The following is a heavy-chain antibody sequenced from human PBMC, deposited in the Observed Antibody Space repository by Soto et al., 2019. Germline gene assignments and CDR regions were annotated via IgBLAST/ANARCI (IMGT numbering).Heavy chain of an antibody. Sequence: ASVKVSCKASGYTFASYGISWVRQAPGQGLEWMGWISAYNGNTNYAQKLQGRVTMTTDTSTSTAYMELRSLRSDDTAVYYCARDRPKAYCGGDCPYRGEWWFDPWGQGTLVTVSS. CDR3: ARDRPKAYCGGDCPYRGEWWFDP. D-gene: IGHD2-21*02. CDR2: ISAYNGNT. V-gene: IGHV1-18*01. J-gene: IGHJ5*02. CDR1: GYTFASYG.